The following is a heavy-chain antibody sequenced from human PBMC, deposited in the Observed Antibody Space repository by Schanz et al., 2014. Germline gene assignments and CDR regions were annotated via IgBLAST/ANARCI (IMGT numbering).Heavy chain of an antibody. CDR2: INNHTGNP. CDR3: AREDYLDSSGYSCGY. D-gene: IGHD3-22*01. Sequence: QVQLVQSGSEVKKPGASVKVSCKASGYTFTSYSMNWVRQAPGQGLEWMGWINNHTGNPTYAQGFTGRFVFSLDTSVSTAYLQISSLKADDTAVYYCAREDYLDSSGYSCGYWGQGTLVTVSS. V-gene: IGHV7-4-1*02. J-gene: IGHJ4*02. CDR1: GYTFTSYS.